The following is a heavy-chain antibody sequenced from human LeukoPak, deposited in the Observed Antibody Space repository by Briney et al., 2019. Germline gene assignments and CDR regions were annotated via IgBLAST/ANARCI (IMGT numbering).Heavy chain of an antibody. V-gene: IGHV1-69*04. D-gene: IGHD3-3*01. CDR3: ARTRITIFGVIMAYYYGMDV. Sequence: ASVKVSCKASGGTFSSYAISWVLQAPGQGLEWMGRIIPILGIANYAQKFQGRVTITADKSTSTAYMELSSLRSEDTAVYYCARTRITIFGVIMAYYYGMDVWGQGTTVIVSS. CDR2: IIPILGIA. CDR1: GGTFSSYA. J-gene: IGHJ6*02.